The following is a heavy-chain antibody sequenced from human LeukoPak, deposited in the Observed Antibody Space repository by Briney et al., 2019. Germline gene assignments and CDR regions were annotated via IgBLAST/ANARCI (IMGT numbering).Heavy chain of an antibody. CDR2: IIPIFGTA. CDR1: GGTFSSYA. D-gene: IGHD3-22*01. Sequence: SVKVSCKASGGTFSSYAISWVRQATGQGLEWMGGIIPIFGTANYAQKFQGRVTITADESTSTAYMELSSLRSEDTAVYYCARVPSYYYDSSGHPPDYWGQGTLVTVSS. J-gene: IGHJ4*02. V-gene: IGHV1-69*13. CDR3: ARVPSYYYDSSGHPPDY.